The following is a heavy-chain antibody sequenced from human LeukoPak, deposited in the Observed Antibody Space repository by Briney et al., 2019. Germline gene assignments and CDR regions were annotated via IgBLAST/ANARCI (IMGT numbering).Heavy chain of an antibody. D-gene: IGHD4-23*01. J-gene: IGHJ3*02. CDR1: GFTFSSYS. CDR3: ARDSPYGGNGRDAFDI. V-gene: IGHV3-48*02. CDR2: ISSSSSTI. Sequence: PGGSLRLSCAASGFTFSSYSMNWVRQAPGKGLEWVSYISSSSSTIYYADSVKGRFTISRDNAKNSLYLQMNSLRDEDTAVYYCARDSPYGGNGRDAFDIWGQGTMVTVSS.